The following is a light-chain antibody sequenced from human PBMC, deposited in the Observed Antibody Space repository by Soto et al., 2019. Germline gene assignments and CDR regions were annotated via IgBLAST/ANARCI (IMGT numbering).Light chain of an antibody. CDR2: GAS. J-gene: IGKJ1*01. CDR3: QQYGSSGT. CDR1: QSVSNNY. V-gene: IGKV3-20*01. Sequence: EIELTQSPGTLSLSTGERAPLSCRASQSVSNNYLAWYQQKPGQAPRLLIYGASNRATGIPDRFSGSGSGTDFTLTISRLEPEDFAVYYCQQYGSSGTFGQGTKMEIK.